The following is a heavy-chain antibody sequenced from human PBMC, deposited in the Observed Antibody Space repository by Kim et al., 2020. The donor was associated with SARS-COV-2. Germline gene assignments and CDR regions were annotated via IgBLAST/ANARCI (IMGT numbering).Heavy chain of an antibody. CDR1: GYTFTTYA. V-gene: IGHV1-3*01. D-gene: IGHD4-17*01. Sequence: ASVKVSCKASGYTFTTYAMHWVRQAPGQRLEWMGWINAGNGNTKYSQKFQGRVTITRDTSASTAYMELSSLRSEDTALYYCARGTVIDYYFDSWGQGTLVTVSS. J-gene: IGHJ4*02. CDR3: ARGTVIDYYFDS. CDR2: INAGNGNT.